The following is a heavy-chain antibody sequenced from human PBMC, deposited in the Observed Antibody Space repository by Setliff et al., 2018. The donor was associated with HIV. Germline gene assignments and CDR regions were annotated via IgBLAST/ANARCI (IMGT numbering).Heavy chain of an antibody. CDR3: ARVPNWGSAPFAYDV. J-gene: IGHJ3*01. CDR1: GGSLNTGTYY. V-gene: IGHV4-31*03. D-gene: IGHD7-27*01. CDR2: ILDSGST. Sequence: PSETLSLTCTVSGGSLNTGTYYWSWIRQPPGKGLEWIGYILDSGSTCYNPSLRGRLSMSIDTSANQFSVELTSVTAADTALYFCARVPNWGSAPFAYDVWGLGTMVTVSS.